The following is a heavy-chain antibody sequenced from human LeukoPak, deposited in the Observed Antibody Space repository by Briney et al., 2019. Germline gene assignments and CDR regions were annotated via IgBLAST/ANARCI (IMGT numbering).Heavy chain of an antibody. D-gene: IGHD6-19*01. CDR3: ARRSGWQFDY. Sequence: SETLSLTCAVYGGPFSGYYWSWIRQPPGKGLEWIGEINHSGSTNYNPSLKSRVTISVDTSKNQFSLKLSSVTAADTAVYYCARRSGWQFDYWGQGTLVTVSS. J-gene: IGHJ4*02. CDR1: GGPFSGYY. V-gene: IGHV4-34*01. CDR2: INHSGST.